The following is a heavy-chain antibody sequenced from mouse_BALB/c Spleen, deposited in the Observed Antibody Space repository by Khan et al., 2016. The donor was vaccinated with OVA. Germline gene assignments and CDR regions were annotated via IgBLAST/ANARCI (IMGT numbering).Heavy chain of an antibody. CDR2: INPYNGDT. J-gene: IGHJ1*01. CDR3: ARGLFDV. CDR1: GYTFTDYY. V-gene: IGHV1-19*01. Sequence: EVQLQQSGPELVKPGASVKMSCKASGYTFTDYYMKWVKPSHGKSFEWIGDINPYNGDTFYNQKFKDKVTLTVDKSSSTAYMQLNSLTSEDCAVYDCARGLFDVWGAGTTVTVCS.